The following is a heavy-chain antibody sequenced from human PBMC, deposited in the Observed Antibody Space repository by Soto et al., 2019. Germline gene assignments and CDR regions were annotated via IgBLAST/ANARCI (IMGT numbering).Heavy chain of an antibody. CDR2: MSHSGGT. CDR1: GGSVTSGNYY. V-gene: IGHV4-34*01. Sequence: QVQLQQWGAGLLKPSETLSLTCAVFGGSVTSGNYYWSWIRKPPGKGLEWIGEMSHSGGTHFNPSLKSRVTISVDTSKNQFSLKMSSVTAADTALYYCARVERGTATTVVDAFDIWGPGTMVTVSS. J-gene: IGHJ3*02. D-gene: IGHD1-1*01. CDR3: ARVERGTATTVVDAFDI.